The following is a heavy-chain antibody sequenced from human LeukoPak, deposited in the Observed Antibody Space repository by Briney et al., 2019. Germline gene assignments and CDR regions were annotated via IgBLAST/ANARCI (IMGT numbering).Heavy chain of an antibody. D-gene: IGHD3-10*01. Sequence: PGGSLRLSCAASGFTFSSYGMSWVRQAPGKGLEWVSAISGSGGSTYYADSVKGRFTISRDNSKNTLYLQMNSLGAEDTAVYYCAKDRWFGELGPGNYFDYWGQGTLVTVSS. CDR2: ISGSGGST. CDR1: GFTFSSYG. J-gene: IGHJ4*02. CDR3: AKDRWFGELGPGNYFDY. V-gene: IGHV3-23*01.